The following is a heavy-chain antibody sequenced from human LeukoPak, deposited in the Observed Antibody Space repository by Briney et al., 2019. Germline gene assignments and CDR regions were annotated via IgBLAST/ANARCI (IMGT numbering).Heavy chain of an antibody. CDR3: ARGGFCTKDCFFPPFGF. Sequence: GGSLRLSCSASGFNFSDYSMAWVRQTPGKGLEWLAYISHVSNALYYADSVKGRFTISRDNAKTSVSLQMTDLRPEDTALYYCARGGFCTKDCFFPPFGFWGQGTPVTVSS. CDR1: GFNFSDYS. D-gene: IGHD2-21*02. CDR2: ISHVSNAL. J-gene: IGHJ4*02. V-gene: IGHV3-48*01.